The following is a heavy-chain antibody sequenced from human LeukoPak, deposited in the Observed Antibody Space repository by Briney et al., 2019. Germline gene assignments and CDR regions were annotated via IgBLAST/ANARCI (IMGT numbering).Heavy chain of an antibody. V-gene: IGHV3-74*01. Sequence: GGSLRLSCAAAGFTFSSYWMHWVRQAPGKGLVWVSRIKSGGSTTTYADSVKGRFTISRDNAKNTLYLQMNSLRAEDTAVYYCARVVDTHFDYWGQGTLVTVSS. CDR2: IKSGGSTT. D-gene: IGHD5-18*01. CDR1: GFTFSSYW. CDR3: ARVVDTHFDY. J-gene: IGHJ4*02.